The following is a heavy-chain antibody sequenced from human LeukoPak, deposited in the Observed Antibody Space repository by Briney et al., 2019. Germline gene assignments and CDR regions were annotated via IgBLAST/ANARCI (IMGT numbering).Heavy chain of an antibody. J-gene: IGHJ6*02. D-gene: IGHD5-24*01. V-gene: IGHV4-34*01. CDR1: GGSFRGYY. Sequence: SETLSLTCAVYGGSFRGYYWSWIRQPPGKGLEWIGEINHSGSTNYNPSLKSRVTISVDTSKNQFSLKLSFVTAADTAVYYCASREMTYGMDVWGQGTTVTVSS. CDR3: ASREMTYGMDV. CDR2: INHSGST.